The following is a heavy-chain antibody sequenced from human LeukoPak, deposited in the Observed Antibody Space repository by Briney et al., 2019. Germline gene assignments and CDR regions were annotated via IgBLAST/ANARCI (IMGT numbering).Heavy chain of an antibody. CDR1: GGSISSNW. CDR3: AKEGAAAGTVFGYFDL. D-gene: IGHD6-13*01. J-gene: IGHJ2*01. Sequence: PSGTLSLTCGVSGGSISSNWWSWVRQSPGKGLEWVAVIWYDGSNKYYADSVKGRFTISRDNSKNTLYLQMSSLRAEDTAVYYCAKEGAAAGTVFGYFDLWGRGTLVTVSS. CDR2: IWYDGSNK. V-gene: IGHV3-33*06.